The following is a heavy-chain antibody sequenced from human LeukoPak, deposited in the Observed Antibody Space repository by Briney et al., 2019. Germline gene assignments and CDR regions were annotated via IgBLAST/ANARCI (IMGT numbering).Heavy chain of an antibody. CDR2: MNPNSGNT. J-gene: IGHJ6*03. Sequence: ASVKVSCKASGYTFTSYDINWVRQAPGQGLEWMGWMNPNSGNTGYAQKFQGRVTITRNTSISTAYMELSSLRSEDTAVYYCARGPPDVVVPAAMVSYYYYMDVWGKGTTVTASS. D-gene: IGHD2-2*01. V-gene: IGHV1-8*03. CDR1: GYTFTSYD. CDR3: ARGPPDVVVPAAMVSYYYYMDV.